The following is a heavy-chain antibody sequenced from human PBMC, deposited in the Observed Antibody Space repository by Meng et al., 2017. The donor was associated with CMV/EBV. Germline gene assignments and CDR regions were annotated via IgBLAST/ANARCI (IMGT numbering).Heavy chain of an antibody. J-gene: IGHJ5*02. Sequence: SVTVSCKASGGTFSSYAISWVRQAPGQGLEWMGGIIPILGIANYAQKFQGRVTITADKSTSTAYMELSSLRSEDTAVYYCARKYQLLSWFDPWGQGTLVTVSS. V-gene: IGHV1-69*10. CDR1: GGTFSSYA. CDR2: IIPILGIA. D-gene: IGHD2-2*01. CDR3: ARKYQLLSWFDP.